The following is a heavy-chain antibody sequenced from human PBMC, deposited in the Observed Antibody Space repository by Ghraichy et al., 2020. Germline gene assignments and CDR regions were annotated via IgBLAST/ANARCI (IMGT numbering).Heavy chain of an antibody. Sequence: SGPTLVKPTQTLTLTCTFSGFSLTTSGVAVGWIRQPPGQSLEWLALIYWNDDKRYSTSLKSRLTITKDTSKNQVVLTLTNMDPVYTATYYCAHSPHFVVVTASPYYVDYWGQGTLVTVSS. CDR3: AHSPHFVVVTASPYYVDY. V-gene: IGHV2-5*01. CDR1: GFSLTTSGVA. J-gene: IGHJ4*02. CDR2: IYWNDDK. D-gene: IGHD2-21*02.